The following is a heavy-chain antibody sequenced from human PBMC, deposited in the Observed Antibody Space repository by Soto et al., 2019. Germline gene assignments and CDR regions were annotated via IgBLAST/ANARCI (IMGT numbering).Heavy chain of an antibody. CDR1: GFTFSNCA. Sequence: EVQLLESGGGLVQPGGSLRLSCAASGFTFSNCAMSWVRQAPGKGLEWVSSIGNSGTNTYYADSVKGRFTISRDNSKNTLYLQMNSLRAEDTAVYYCAKRAMVGPKAQYYFDFWGQGTLVTVSS. V-gene: IGHV3-23*01. D-gene: IGHD5-18*01. CDR3: AKRAMVGPKAQYYFDF. CDR2: IGNSGTNT. J-gene: IGHJ4*02.